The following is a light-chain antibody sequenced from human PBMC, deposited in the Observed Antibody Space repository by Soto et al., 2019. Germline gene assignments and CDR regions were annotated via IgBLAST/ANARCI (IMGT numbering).Light chain of an antibody. V-gene: IGKV1-12*01. CDR2: SAS. Sequence: DIHVTQSPSSVSASVGDRVTITCWASQAITSWLAWYQQKPGRAPKLLIYSASSLQSGAPSRFTGSGSGTDFTLTITSLQPDDAAVYYCQQTRSFPLTFGGGTKVEI. J-gene: IGKJ4*01. CDR3: QQTRSFPLT. CDR1: QAITSW.